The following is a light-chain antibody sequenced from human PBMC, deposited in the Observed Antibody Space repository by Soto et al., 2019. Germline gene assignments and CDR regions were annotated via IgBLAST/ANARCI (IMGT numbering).Light chain of an antibody. Sequence: EIVLTQSPGTLSLSPGERATLSCRASQSVSSSYLAWYQQKPGQAPRLLIYGASRRATGIPDRLSGSGSGPHFTVTISRLEPEDFAVFYCHQYDSSPITFGQGTRLEIK. J-gene: IGKJ5*01. CDR1: QSVSSSY. V-gene: IGKV3-20*01. CDR3: HQYDSSPIT. CDR2: GAS.